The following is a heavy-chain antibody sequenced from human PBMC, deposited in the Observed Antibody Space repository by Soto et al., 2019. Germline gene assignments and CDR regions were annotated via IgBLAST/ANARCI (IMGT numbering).Heavy chain of an antibody. V-gene: IGHV3-23*01. CDR3: ARGRYLDSSDYGVAKLPFDH. Sequence: GGSLRLSCAASGFTFNSYAMTWVRQAPGEGLEWVSSISRSGRGSAYYADSVKGRFTISRDNSENTLFLQMNHLRDEDTALYYCARGRYLDSSDYGVAKLPFDHWALGTLVT. CDR2: ISRSGRGSA. D-gene: IGHD3-22*01. J-gene: IGHJ4*02. CDR1: GFTFNSYA.